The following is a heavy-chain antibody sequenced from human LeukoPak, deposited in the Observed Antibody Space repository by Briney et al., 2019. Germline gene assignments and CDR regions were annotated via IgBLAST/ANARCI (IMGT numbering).Heavy chain of an antibody. CDR3: AGRDIVVVPAARFDP. CDR2: INQDGSER. CDR1: GFTFSNYW. Sequence: PGGSLRLSCAVSGFTFSNYWMSWVRQAPAKGLEWVAYINQDGSERYYVDSMEGRFTISRDNAKNSLYLQMNGLRAEDTAVYYCAGRDIVVVPAARFDPWGQGTLVTVSS. V-gene: IGHV3-7*01. J-gene: IGHJ5*02. D-gene: IGHD2-2*01.